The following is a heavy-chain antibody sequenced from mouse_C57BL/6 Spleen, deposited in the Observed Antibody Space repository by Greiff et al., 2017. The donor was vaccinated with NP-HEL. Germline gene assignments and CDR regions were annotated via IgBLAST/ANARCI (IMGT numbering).Heavy chain of an antibody. CDR2: ISYDGSN. J-gene: IGHJ1*03. D-gene: IGHD1-1*01. V-gene: IGHV3-6*01. CDR1: GYSITSGYY. CDR3: ARDQTPYGSSYYWYFDV. Sequence: DVKLQESGPGLVKPSQSLSLTCSVTGYSITSGYYWNWIRQFPGNKLEWMGYISYDGSNNYNPSLKNRISITRDTSKNQFFLKLNSVTTEDTATYYCARDQTPYGSSYYWYFDVWGTGTTVTVSS.